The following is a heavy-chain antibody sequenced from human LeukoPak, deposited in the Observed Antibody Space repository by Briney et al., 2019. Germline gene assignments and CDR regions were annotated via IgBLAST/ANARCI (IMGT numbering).Heavy chain of an antibody. J-gene: IGHJ4*02. Sequence: SVKVSCKASGGTFSSYAISWARQAPGQGLEWMGGIIPIFGTANYAQKFQGRVTITADESTSTAYMELSSLRSEDTAVYYCARPMRGSGSLYYFDYWGQGTLVTVSS. CDR3: ARPMRGSGSLYYFDY. D-gene: IGHD3-10*01. CDR2: IIPIFGTA. V-gene: IGHV1-69*01. CDR1: GGTFSSYA.